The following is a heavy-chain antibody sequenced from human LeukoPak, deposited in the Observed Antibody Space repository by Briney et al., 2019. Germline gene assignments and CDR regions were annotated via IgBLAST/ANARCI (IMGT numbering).Heavy chain of an antibody. J-gene: IGHJ5*01. CDR3: AREERLRGTDWFPS. CDR1: GGSVSSGDSY. Sequence: SGTLSLTYTVSGGSVSSGDSYWNWIRQHPGKGLEWIGYIHHSGNSDYNPSLKSRVTLSVDTSKNQFSMNLASVTAADTAVYYCAREERLRGTDWFPSWGQGTLVTVSS. D-gene: IGHD1-1*01. CDR2: IHHSGNS. V-gene: IGHV4-31*03.